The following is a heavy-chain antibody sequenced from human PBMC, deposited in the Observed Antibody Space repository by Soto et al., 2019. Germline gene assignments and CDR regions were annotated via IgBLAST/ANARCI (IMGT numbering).Heavy chain of an antibody. CDR1: GFTLRSYG. CDR2: ILYDGSNK. CDR3: ATDGDGYNYGFDC. D-gene: IGHD5-12*01. J-gene: IGHJ4*02. V-gene: IGHV3-30*03. Sequence: SCAACGFTLRSYGMHGFLQTPGKGLEWVAVILYDGSNKYYADSVKGRFTISRDNSKNTLYLQMNSLRDEDTAVYYCATDGDGYNYGFDCWGKGTLVSVSS.